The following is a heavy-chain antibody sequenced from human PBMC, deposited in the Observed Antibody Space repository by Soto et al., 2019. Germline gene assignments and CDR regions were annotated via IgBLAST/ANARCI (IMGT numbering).Heavy chain of an antibody. CDR3: ARRWNYYLDF. J-gene: IGHJ4*02. CDR1: GFPFREFG. V-gene: IGHV3-33*05. Sequence: QMQLVESGGGVVQPGRSLRLSCVASGFPFREFGMHWVRQAPGKGLEWVALISYDGSDYADSVKGRFTISRDDSRDTLFLPMDKLRPDHTGVYYCARRWNYYLDFWGQGTLVAVSS. D-gene: IGHD1-1*01. CDR2: ISYDGSD.